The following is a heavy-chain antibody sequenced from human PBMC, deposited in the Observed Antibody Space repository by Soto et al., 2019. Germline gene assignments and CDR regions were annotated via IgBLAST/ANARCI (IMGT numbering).Heavy chain of an antibody. CDR3: AIARGSTYGFFDY. Sequence: DVQLLESGGGLVQPGGSLRLSCAASGFTFANHAMYWVRQAPGKGLEWVSSTRPGGDSTDYADSVKGRFTISRDNSKSTLYLQLNSLGVDVTAIYYCAIARGSTYGFFDYWGRGTLVTVSS. V-gene: IGHV3-23*01. D-gene: IGHD5-18*01. CDR2: TRPGGDST. CDR1: GFTFANHA. J-gene: IGHJ4*02.